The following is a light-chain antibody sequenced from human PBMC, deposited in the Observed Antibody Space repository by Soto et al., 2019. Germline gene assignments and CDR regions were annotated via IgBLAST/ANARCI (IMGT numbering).Light chain of an antibody. J-gene: IGKJ4*01. CDR1: QNVGND. CDR3: QQRSNWPPT. CDR2: SSS. Sequence: EIVLTQSPATLSLSPGERATLSCRASQNVGNDLVWYHLKRGQAPMLLIYSSSNRATGIPARLTGSGSATDITVTISSLEPEDFAAYYCQQRSNWPPTFGGGTKVEIK. V-gene: IGKV3-11*01.